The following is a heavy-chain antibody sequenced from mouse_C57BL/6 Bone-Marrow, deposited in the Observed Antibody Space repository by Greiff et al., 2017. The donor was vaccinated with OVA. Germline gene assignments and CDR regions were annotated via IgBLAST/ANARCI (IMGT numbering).Heavy chain of an antibody. D-gene: IGHD2-4*01. V-gene: IGHV2-9-1*01. Sequence: QVQLKESGPGLVAPSQSLSITCTVSGFSLTSYAISWVRQPPGKGLEWLGVIWTGGGTNYNSALKSRLSISKDNSNSQVFLKMNSLQTDDTAMYYCARVYYDYYYAMDYWGQGTSVTVSS. J-gene: IGHJ4*01. CDR2: IWTGGGT. CDR3: ARVYYDYYYAMDY. CDR1: GFSLTSYA.